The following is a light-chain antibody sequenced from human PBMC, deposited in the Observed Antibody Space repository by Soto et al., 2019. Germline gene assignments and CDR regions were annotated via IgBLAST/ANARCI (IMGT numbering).Light chain of an antibody. CDR1: HSLLHITGETF. CDR2: EVS. Sequence: DVVMTQTPLSVSVAPGQPASISCKSSHSLLHITGETFLFWYLQKPGQCPQLLIYEVSTRVSGVPDRFSGSGSGTDFTLEISRVETDDVGIYYCMQSTQLPPTFGQGTRLEIK. J-gene: IGKJ5*01. CDR3: MQSTQLPPT. V-gene: IGKV2D-29*02.